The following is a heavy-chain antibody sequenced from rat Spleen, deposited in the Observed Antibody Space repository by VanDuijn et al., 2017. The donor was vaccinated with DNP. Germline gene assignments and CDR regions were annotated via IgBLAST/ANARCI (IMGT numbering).Heavy chain of an antibody. Sequence: QVQLKESGPGLVQPSQTLSLACTVSGFSLTDYHVHWVRQPSGKGLEWMGVVWISRTTHYSSIFKSRLSISRDTSTSQVFLKLNSLQTEDTATYYCARDGQWDYLDYWGQGVIVTVSS. CDR2: VWISRTT. CDR1: GFSLTDYH. J-gene: IGHJ2*01. V-gene: IGHV2-30*01. CDR3: ARDGQWDYLDY. D-gene: IGHD1-1*01.